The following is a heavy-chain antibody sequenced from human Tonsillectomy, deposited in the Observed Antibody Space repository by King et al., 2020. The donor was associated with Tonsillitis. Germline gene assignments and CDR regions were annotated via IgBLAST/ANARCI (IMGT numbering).Heavy chain of an antibody. V-gene: IGHV3-30*02. CDR2: MHRDGSLQ. CDR3: GKDSSPSCPFDN. CDR1: GITLSSYA. J-gene: IGHJ5*02. Sequence: HVQLVESGGGVVQPGGSLRLSCAASGITLSSYAMHWVRQAPGKGLEWVAFMHRDGSLQYYAESVMGRFTISRDNSKNTLNLQMNSLRAEDTADDYCGKDSSPSCPFDNWGQGTLVTVSS.